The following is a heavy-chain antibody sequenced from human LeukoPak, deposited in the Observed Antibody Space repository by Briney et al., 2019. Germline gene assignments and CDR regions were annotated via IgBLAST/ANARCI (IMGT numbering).Heavy chain of an antibody. J-gene: IGHJ4*02. CDR1: GYTFTSYD. D-gene: IGHD3-16*01. CDR2: MNPNSGNT. CDR3: ARGGQGDIKTRWGYPY. Sequence: GASVKVSCKASGYTFTSYDINWVRQATGQGLEWMGWMNPNSGNTGYAQKFQGRVTITRNTSISTAYMELSSLRSEDTAVYYCARGGQGDIKTRWGYPYWGQGTLVTVSS. V-gene: IGHV1-8*03.